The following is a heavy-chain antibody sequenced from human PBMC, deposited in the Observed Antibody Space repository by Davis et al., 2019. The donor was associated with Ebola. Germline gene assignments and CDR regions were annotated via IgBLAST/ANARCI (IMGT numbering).Heavy chain of an antibody. CDR2: IYYSGST. V-gene: IGHV4-30-4*08. CDR1: GGSISSGGYY. J-gene: IGHJ5*02. Sequence: PSETLSLTCTVSGGSISSGGYYWSWIRQHPGKGLEYIGYIYYSGSTYYNPSLKSRVTISVDTSKNQFSLKLSSVTAADTAVYYCASTIVVVPAAIFWFDPWGQGTLVTVSS. CDR3: ASTIVVVPAAIFWFDP. D-gene: IGHD2-2*01.